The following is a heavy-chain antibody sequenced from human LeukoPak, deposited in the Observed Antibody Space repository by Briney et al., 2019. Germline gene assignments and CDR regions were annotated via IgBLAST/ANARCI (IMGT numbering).Heavy chain of an antibody. Sequence: PSQTLSLTCTVSGGSISSGGYYWSWIRQHPGKGLEWIGYIYYSGSTSYNPSLKSRVTISVDTSQNQFSLKLSSVTAADTAVYYCARSHLDSSGYYHFDYWGQGTLVTVSS. V-gene: IGHV4-31*03. CDR2: IYYSGST. D-gene: IGHD3-22*01. CDR1: GGSISSGGYY. CDR3: ARSHLDSSGYYHFDY. J-gene: IGHJ4*02.